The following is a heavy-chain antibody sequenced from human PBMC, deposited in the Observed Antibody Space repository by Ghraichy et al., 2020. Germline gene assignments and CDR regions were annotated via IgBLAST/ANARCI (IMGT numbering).Heavy chain of an antibody. CDR1: VGSFSGYY. V-gene: IGHV4-34*01. CDR2: INPHGTT. D-gene: IGHD5-18*01. Sequence: SETLSLTCAVYVGSFSGYYWSWIRQPPGRGLEWIGEINPHGTTNNNPSLKSRLTLLVDPSKNQFSLQLKSVTDADTAVYYCARRRQTWSAAEGDAFDIWGHGTMVTVSS. J-gene: IGHJ3*02. CDR3: ARRRQTWSAAEGDAFDI.